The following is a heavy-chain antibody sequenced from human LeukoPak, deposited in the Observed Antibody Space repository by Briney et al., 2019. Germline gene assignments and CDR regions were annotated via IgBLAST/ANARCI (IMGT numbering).Heavy chain of an antibody. J-gene: IGHJ4*02. CDR3: AKSYYYDSSPFDY. Sequence: GRFLRLSCAASGFTFDDYAMHWVRQAPGKGLEWVSGISWNSGSIGYADSVKGRFTISRDNAKNSLYLQMNSLRAEDTALYYCAKSYYYDSSPFDYWGQGTLVTVSS. D-gene: IGHD3-22*01. V-gene: IGHV3-9*01. CDR2: ISWNSGSI. CDR1: GFTFDDYA.